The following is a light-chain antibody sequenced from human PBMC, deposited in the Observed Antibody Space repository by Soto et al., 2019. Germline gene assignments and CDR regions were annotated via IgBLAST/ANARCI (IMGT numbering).Light chain of an antibody. V-gene: IGLV2-14*01. CDR2: DVS. J-gene: IGLJ3*02. CDR1: GSDVGHYNY. CDR3: SSYTTSGTRV. Sequence: QSALTQPASVSGSPGQSITISCTGTGSDVGHYNYVSWYQQHPGKAPKLMIYDVSDRPSGVSYRFSGSKSGNTASLTISGLQAEDEADYYCSSYTTSGTRVFGGGTKLTVL.